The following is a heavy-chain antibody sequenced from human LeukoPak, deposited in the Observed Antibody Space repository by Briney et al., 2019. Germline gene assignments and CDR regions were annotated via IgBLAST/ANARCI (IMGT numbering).Heavy chain of an antibody. CDR2: IKQDGSEK. Sequence: GGSLRLSCAASGFTFSNYWMSWVRQAPGKGLEWVANIKQDGSEKYYVNSVKGRFTISRDNAKNSLYLQMNSLRAEDTAIYYCAREDDWNYEDFWGQGTLVTVSS. D-gene: IGHD1-7*01. J-gene: IGHJ4*02. V-gene: IGHV3-7*01. CDR3: AREDDWNYEDF. CDR1: GFTFSNYW.